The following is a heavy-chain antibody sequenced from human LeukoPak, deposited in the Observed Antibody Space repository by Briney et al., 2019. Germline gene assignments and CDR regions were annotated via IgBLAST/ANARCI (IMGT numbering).Heavy chain of an antibody. D-gene: IGHD3-10*01. CDR1: GFTFSSYG. CDR3: AKNSGKDRYYYYYMDV. Sequence: GGSLRLSCAASGFTFSSYGMHWVRQAPGKGLEWVAVIRYDGSNKYYADSVKGRFTISRDNSKNTLYLQMNSLRAEDTAVYYCAKNSGKDRYYYYYMDVWGKGATVTVSS. CDR2: IRYDGSNK. V-gene: IGHV3-33*06. J-gene: IGHJ6*03.